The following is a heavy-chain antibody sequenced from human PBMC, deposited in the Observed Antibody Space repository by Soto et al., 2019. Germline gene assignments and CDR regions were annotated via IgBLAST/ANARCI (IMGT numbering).Heavy chain of an antibody. V-gene: IGHV3-23*01. CDR1: GFTFSSYA. D-gene: IGHD6-19*01. CDR3: AKDQVGRRWLVAAYYYYGMDV. Sequence: GGSLRLSCAASGFTFSSYAMSWVRQAPGKGLEWVSAISGSGGSTYYADSVKGRFTISRDNSKNTLYLQMNSLRAEDTAVYYCAKDQVGRRWLVAAYYYYGMDVGGQGTTVTVSS. J-gene: IGHJ6*02. CDR2: ISGSGGST.